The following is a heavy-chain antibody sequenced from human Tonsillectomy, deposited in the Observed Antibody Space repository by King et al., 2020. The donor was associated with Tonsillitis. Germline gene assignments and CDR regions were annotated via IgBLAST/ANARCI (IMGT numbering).Heavy chain of an antibody. Sequence: VQLVESGGDLVQPGGSLRLSCAASGFTFSSYAISWIRQAPGKGLEWVSTISSNGGSTYYAASVKGRFTISRDNSKNTLYLQMNVLRVEDTAVYYCAKDGDVRPGESDDWGQGTLVTVSS. CDR3: AKDGDVRPGESDD. CDR1: GFTFSSYA. J-gene: IGHJ4*02. D-gene: IGHD7-27*01. CDR2: ISSNGGST. V-gene: IGHV3-23*04.